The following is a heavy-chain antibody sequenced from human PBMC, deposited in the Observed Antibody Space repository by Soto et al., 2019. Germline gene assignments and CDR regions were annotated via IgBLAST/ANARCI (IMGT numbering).Heavy chain of an antibody. D-gene: IGHD2-2*01. Sequence: PGGSLRLSCAASGFTFSSYSMNWVRQAPGKGLEWVSYISSSSSTIYYADSVKGRFTISRGNAKNSLYLQMNSLRAEDTAVYYCARNPRYCSSTSCRPSELDYWGQGTLVTVSS. CDR3: ARNPRYCSSTSCRPSELDY. CDR1: GFTFSSYS. J-gene: IGHJ4*02. V-gene: IGHV3-48*01. CDR2: ISSSSSTI.